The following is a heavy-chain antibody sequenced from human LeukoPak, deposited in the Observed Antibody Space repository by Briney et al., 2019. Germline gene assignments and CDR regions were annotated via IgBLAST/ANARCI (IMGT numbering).Heavy chain of an antibody. CDR1: GFTFSSYA. J-gene: IGHJ6*02. V-gene: IGHV3-21*01. CDR2: ISSGGTYI. CDR3: AREEDSSTIRSSHGMDV. Sequence: PGGSLRLSCAASGFTFSSYAMSWVRQAPGKGLEWVSCISSGGTYIYNADSVKGRFTISRDNAKNSLYLQMNNLRAEDTAVYYCAREEDSSTIRSSHGMDVWGQGTTVTVSS. D-gene: IGHD6-6*01.